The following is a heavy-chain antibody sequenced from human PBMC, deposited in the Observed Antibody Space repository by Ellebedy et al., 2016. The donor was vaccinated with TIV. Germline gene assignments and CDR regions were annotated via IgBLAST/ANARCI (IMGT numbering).Heavy chain of an antibody. Sequence: GESLKISCAASGFTFSSCAMPWVRQAPGKGLEWVPAISPSGDSIYYADSVKGRFTTSRDNSKNTLYLQMNSLRAEDTAVYYCVKNLKPGSAYYYEWGQGALVTVSS. CDR2: ISPSGDSI. V-gene: IGHV3-23*01. CDR3: VKNLKPGSAYYYE. D-gene: IGHD3-22*01. CDR1: GFTFSSCA. J-gene: IGHJ4*02.